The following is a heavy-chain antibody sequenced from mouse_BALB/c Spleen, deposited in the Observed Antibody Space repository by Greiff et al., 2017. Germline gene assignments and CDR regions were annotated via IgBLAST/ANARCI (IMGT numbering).Heavy chain of an antibody. CDR2: IRSKSNNYAT. CDR1: GFTFNTYA. CDR3: VRFYRYDYAMDY. J-gene: IGHJ4*01. V-gene: IGHV10-1*02. Sequence: EVMLVESGGGLVQPKGSLKLSCAASGFTFNTYAMNWVRQAPGKGLEWVARIRSKSNNYATYYADSVKDRFTISRDDSQSMLYLQMNNLKTEDTAMYYCVRFYRYDYAMDYWGQGTSVTVSS. D-gene: IGHD2-14*01.